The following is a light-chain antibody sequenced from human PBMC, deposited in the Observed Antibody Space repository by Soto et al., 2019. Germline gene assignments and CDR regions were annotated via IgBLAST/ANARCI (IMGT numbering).Light chain of an antibody. J-gene: IGKJ3*01. CDR3: QREFT. CDR1: QSISSW. Sequence: DIQMTQSPSTLSASVGDRVTITCRASQSISSWLAWYQQKPGKAPKLLIYKASSLESGVPSRFSGSGSGTEFTLTISSLQPDDFATHYCQREFTFGPGTKVDIK. V-gene: IGKV1-5*03. CDR2: KAS.